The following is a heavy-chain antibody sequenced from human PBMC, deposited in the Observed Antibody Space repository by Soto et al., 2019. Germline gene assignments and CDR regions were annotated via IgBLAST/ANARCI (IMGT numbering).Heavy chain of an antibody. J-gene: IGHJ6*02. Sequence: GESLKISCKGSGYSFTSYWISWVRQMPGKGLEWMGRIDPSDSYTNYSPSFQGHVTISADKSISTAYLQWSSLKASDTAMYYCAINIPLYCSSTSCANYGMDVWGQGTTVTV. CDR1: GYSFTSYW. V-gene: IGHV5-10-1*01. D-gene: IGHD2-2*01. CDR2: IDPSDSYT. CDR3: AINIPLYCSSTSCANYGMDV.